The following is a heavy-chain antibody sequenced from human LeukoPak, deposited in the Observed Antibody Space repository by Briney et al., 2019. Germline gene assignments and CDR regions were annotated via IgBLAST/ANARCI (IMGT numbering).Heavy chain of an antibody. CDR3: ARASREQWLGFDY. D-gene: IGHD6-19*01. Sequence: ASVKVSCKASGYIFTGYYMHWVRHAPGQGIEWMGWINPNSGGTNYAQKFQGRVTMTRDTSISTAYMELSRLRSDDTAVYYCARASREQWLGFDYWGQGTLVTVSS. J-gene: IGHJ4*02. CDR1: GYIFTGYY. V-gene: IGHV1-2*02. CDR2: INPNSGGT.